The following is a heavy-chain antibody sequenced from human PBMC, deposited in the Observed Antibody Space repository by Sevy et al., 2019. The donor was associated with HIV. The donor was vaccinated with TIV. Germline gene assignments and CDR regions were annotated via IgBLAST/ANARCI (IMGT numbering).Heavy chain of an antibody. Sequence: GGSLRLSCAASGFTFSSYAMHWVRQAPGKGLEWVAVISYDGSNKYYADSVKGRFTISRDNSKNTLYLQMNSLRAEETAVYYCASPNPYYYDSSGYYGNWGQGTLVTVSS. D-gene: IGHD3-22*01. V-gene: IGHV3-30*04. CDR3: ASPNPYYYDSSGYYGN. CDR2: ISYDGSNK. J-gene: IGHJ4*02. CDR1: GFTFSSYA.